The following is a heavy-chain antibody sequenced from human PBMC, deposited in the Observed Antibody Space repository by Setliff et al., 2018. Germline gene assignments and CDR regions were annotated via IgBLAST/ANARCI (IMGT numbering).Heavy chain of an antibody. V-gene: IGHV3-48*04. CDR3: ARVVLAGDFDY. CDR1: GFTFSTYT. Sequence: PGGSLRLSCAASGFTFSTYTMNWVRQAPGKGLEWVSYISSGGGIIYYADSVKGRFTISRDNAKNSLYLQMNSLRAEDTAVYYCARVVLAGDFDYWGQGTLVTVSS. D-gene: IGHD2-21*01. CDR2: ISSGGGII. J-gene: IGHJ4*02.